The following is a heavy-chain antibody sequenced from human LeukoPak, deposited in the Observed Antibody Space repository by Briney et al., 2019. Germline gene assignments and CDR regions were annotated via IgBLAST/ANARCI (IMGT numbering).Heavy chain of an antibody. D-gene: IGHD6-19*01. CDR2: IYYSGST. V-gene: IGHV4-61*01. CDR1: GGSISSSSYY. CDR3: AREAVAGPIDY. J-gene: IGHJ4*02. Sequence: SETLSLTCTVSGGSISSSSYYWGWIRQPPGKGLEWIGYIYYSGSTNYNPSLKSRVTISVDTSKNQFSLKLSSVTAADTAVYYCAREAVAGPIDYWGQGTLVTVSS.